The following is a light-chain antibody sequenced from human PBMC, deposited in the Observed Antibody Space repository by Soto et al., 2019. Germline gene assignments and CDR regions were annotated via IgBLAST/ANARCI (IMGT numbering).Light chain of an antibody. J-gene: IGLJ1*01. V-gene: IGLV2-8*01. Sequence: QSVLTQTPSASGSPGQSVTISCTGTSSDVGAYDSVSWYQHHPGKAPKALIYEVSKRPSGVPDRFSGSKSGNTASLTVSGLQAEDEADYFCSSYAGSNNYVVGTGTKV. CDR1: SSDVGAYDS. CDR2: EVS. CDR3: SSYAGSNNYV.